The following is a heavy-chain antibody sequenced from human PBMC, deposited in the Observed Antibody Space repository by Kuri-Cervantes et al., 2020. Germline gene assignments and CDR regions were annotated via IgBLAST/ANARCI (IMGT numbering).Heavy chain of an antibody. Sequence: GESLKISCAASGITVSSNYMNWVRQAPGKGLEWVSVIYGGDNTYYADSVKGRFTISRDNAKNSLYLQMNSLRAEDTALYYCAKGGRIAVAGNSFDYWGQGTLVTVSS. CDR2: IYGGDNT. CDR1: GITVSSNY. V-gene: IGHV3-53*05. CDR3: AKGGRIAVAGNSFDY. D-gene: IGHD6-19*01. J-gene: IGHJ4*02.